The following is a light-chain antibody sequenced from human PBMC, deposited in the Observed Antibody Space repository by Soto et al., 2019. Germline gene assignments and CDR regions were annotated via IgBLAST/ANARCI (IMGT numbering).Light chain of an antibody. J-gene: IGKJ1*01. Sequence: EIVLTQSPDTLSLSPGERATLSCRASQSVSSNYLAWYQQIPGQAPMPLIYGASSRVPGIPDRFSGSGSGTDFTLTISRLEPEDFAVYYCQQYGSLPWTFGQGTKVEIK. V-gene: IGKV3-20*01. CDR1: QSVSSNY. CDR3: QQYGSLPWT. CDR2: GAS.